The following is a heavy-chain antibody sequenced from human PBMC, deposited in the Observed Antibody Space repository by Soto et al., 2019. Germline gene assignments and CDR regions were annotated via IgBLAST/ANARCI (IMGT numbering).Heavy chain of an antibody. J-gene: IGHJ4*02. V-gene: IGHV3-73*01. Sequence: GGSLRLSCSASGFTLSGSAMHWVRQASGKGLEWVGRIRSKANSYATAYAASVKGRFTISRDDSKNTAYLQMNSLKTEDTAVYYRTINGYTNYDPDYWGQGALVTVSS. CDR1: GFTLSGSA. CDR3: TINGYTNYDPDY. CDR2: IRSKANSYAT. D-gene: IGHD3-3*01.